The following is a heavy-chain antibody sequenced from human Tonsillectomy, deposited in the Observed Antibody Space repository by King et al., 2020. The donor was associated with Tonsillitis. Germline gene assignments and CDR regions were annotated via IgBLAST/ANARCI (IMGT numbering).Heavy chain of an antibody. CDR1: GFTFSNVW. CDR3: ATGFTNGFEI. Sequence: VQLVESGGGFVKPGGSLRLSCAASGFTFSNVWMTWVRQAPGKGLEWVGRIKRKSDGETTDYAAPVKGRFTISRDDSKNTLSLQMNSLKTEDTAVYYCATGFTNGFEIWGQGTMVTVSS. CDR2: IKRKSDGETT. V-gene: IGHV3-15*01. D-gene: IGHD3-10*01. J-gene: IGHJ3*02.